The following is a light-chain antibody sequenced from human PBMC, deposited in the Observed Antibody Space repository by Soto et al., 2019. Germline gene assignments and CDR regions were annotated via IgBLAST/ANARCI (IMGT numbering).Light chain of an antibody. CDR3: ISYTATNTLV. Sequence: QSVLTQPASVSGSPGQSITISCTGTSSDVGGYDFVSWYQQHRGKAPKLMIYEVKNRPSGVSIRFSGSKSGNTASLTISGLQTDDEADYYCISYTATNTLVIGGGTQLTVL. J-gene: IGLJ2*01. V-gene: IGLV2-14*01. CDR1: SSDVGGYDF. CDR2: EVK.